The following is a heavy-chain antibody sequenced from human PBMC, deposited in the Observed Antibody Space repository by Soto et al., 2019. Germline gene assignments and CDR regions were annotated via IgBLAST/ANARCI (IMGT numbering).Heavy chain of an antibody. D-gene: IGHD2-8*01. CDR1: GYTFTSYA. CDR2: INAGNGNT. Sequence: ASVKVSCKASGYTFTSYAMHWVRQAPGQRLEWMGWINAGNGNTKYSQKFQGRFTVSRDNARNSVYLQMSSLRGEDTAFYYCAKMEYGLSYSDYWGQGTLVTVSS. CDR3: AKMEYGLSYSDY. J-gene: IGHJ4*02. V-gene: IGHV1-3*01.